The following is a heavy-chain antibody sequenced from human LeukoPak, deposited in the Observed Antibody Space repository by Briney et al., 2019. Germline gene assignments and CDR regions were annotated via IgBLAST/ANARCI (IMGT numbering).Heavy chain of an antibody. CDR3: ARRLRIGAAEWFDP. CDR2: LDDSGNT. J-gene: IGHJ5*02. D-gene: IGHD2-15*01. V-gene: IGHV4-39*02. Sequence: PSETRSLTCSVSSGSVRSNYYSWAWIRQAPGKGLEWVGGLDDSGNTYYNPSLKSRLTMSVDTSKNHFSLNLKSVAAADTSVYYCARRLRIGAAEWFDPWGQGIMVTVSS. CDR1: SGSVRSNYYS.